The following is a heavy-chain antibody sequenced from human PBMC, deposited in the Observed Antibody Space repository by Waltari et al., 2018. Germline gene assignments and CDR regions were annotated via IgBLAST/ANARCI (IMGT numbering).Heavy chain of an antibody. Sequence: QVQLVESGGGVVQPGRSLRLSCAASGFTFSSYGMHWVRQAPGKGLEWVAVISYGGRNKYYAVSVKGRFTISRDNSKTTLYLRMNSLRAEDADVYYCASGFGNDGGAFDIWGQGTMVTVSS. CDR1: GFTFSSYG. D-gene: IGHD1-1*01. CDR3: ASGFGNDGGAFDI. J-gene: IGHJ3*02. V-gene: IGHV3-30*03. CDR2: ISYGGRNK.